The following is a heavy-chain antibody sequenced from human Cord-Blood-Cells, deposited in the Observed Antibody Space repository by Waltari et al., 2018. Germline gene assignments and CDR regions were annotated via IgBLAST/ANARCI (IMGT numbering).Heavy chain of an antibody. CDR1: GGPISISSYF. CDR2: IYYSGST. D-gene: IGHD6-13*01. CDR3: ARADSSSWYDAFDI. V-gene: IGHV4-39*01. Sequence: QLQLQESGPGLVKPSEILSLTCTVSGGPISISSYFWGWIRQPPGKGLEWIGSIYYSGSTYYNPSLNSRVTISVDTSKNQFSLKLSSVTAADTAVYYCARADSSSWYDAFDIWGQGTMVTVSS. J-gene: IGHJ3*02.